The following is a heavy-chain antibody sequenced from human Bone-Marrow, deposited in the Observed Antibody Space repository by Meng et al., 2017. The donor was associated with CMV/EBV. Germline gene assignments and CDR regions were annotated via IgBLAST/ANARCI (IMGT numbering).Heavy chain of an antibody. CDR2: INPNSGDT. J-gene: IGHJ4*02. D-gene: IGHD6-13*01. CDR3: ARGPFSSSWYSLDY. CDR1: GYTFTDCY. Sequence: KVCGYTFTDCYMHWVRQAPGQGLEWMGWINPNSGDTNFAQKFQVRVTMTRDTSISTAYMELARLRSDDTALYYCARGPFSSSWYSLDYWGQGTLVTVSS. V-gene: IGHV1-2*02.